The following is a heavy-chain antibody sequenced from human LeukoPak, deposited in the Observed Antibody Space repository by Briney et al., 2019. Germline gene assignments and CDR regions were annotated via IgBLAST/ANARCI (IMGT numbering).Heavy chain of an antibody. Sequence: ASVKVACKASGYTFTNYDINWVRQATGQGLEWMGWRYPNSGRTGFAQKFQGRLTMAADTSISTAYMELSSLTSDDTAVYYCARGPVSTHGMDVWGQGTTVTVSS. CDR3: ARGPVSTHGMDV. CDR1: GYTFTNYD. D-gene: IGHD6-13*01. J-gene: IGHJ6*02. V-gene: IGHV1-8*01. CDR2: RYPNSGRT.